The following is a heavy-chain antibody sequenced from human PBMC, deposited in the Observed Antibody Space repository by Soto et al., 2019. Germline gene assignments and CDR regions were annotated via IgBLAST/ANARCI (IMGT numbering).Heavy chain of an antibody. J-gene: IGHJ6*02. CDR3: ARDRSVAVPYYYYYYGMDV. CDR2: ISSSSSYI. Sequence: VGPLRLSCAASGFTFSSYSMNWVRQAPGKGLEWVSSISSSSSYIYYADSVKGRFTISRDNAKNSLYLQMNSLRAEDTAVYYCARDRSVAVPYYYYYYGMDVWGQGTTVTVSS. V-gene: IGHV3-21*01. D-gene: IGHD2-15*01. CDR1: GFTFSSYS.